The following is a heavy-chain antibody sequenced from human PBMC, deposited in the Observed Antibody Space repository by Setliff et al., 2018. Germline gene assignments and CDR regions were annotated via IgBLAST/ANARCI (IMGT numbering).Heavy chain of an antibody. J-gene: IGHJ4*02. CDR2: INHGGGSA. D-gene: IGHD6-13*01. CDR3: ARAGVAAAHRPVLLGY. CDR1: VYTLRRHY. V-gene: IGHV1-46*01. Sequence: ASVKVSCKASVYTLRRHYMHWVRQAPGQGLEWMGIINHGGGSASVVQKFQGRVSMTSDTSTSTVYMDLSVLTSEDRAVYYCARAGVAAAHRPVLLGYWGQRTLVTFS.